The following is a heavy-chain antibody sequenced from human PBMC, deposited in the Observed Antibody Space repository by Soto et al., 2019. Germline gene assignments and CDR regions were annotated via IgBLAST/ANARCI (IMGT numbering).Heavy chain of an antibody. Sequence: PSETLSLTCTVSGGSISSGGYYWSWIRQHPGKGLEWIGYIYYSGSTYYNPSLKSRVTISVDTSKNQFSLKLSSVTAADTAVYYCAGNTGYDFWSGYYSGYYYGMDVWGQGTMVTVSS. J-gene: IGHJ6*02. CDR3: AGNTGYDFWSGYYSGYYYGMDV. CDR2: IYYSGST. D-gene: IGHD3-3*01. V-gene: IGHV4-31*03. CDR1: GGSISSGGYY.